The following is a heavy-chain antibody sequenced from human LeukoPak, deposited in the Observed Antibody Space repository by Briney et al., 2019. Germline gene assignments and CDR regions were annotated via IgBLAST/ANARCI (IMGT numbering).Heavy chain of an antibody. J-gene: IGHJ5*02. CDR3: ARGSSLTAVGGGNWFDP. CDR2: INPTSGGT. D-gene: IGHD6-19*01. CDR1: GYTFRDYY. V-gene: IGHV1-2*02. Sequence: GASVKVSCKASGYTFRDYYVHWVRQAPGQGLEWMGWINPTSGGTKYEEKFQGRVIMTRDTTISTAYMELGRLRSDDTATYYCARGSSLTAVGGGNWFDPWGQGTLVTVSS.